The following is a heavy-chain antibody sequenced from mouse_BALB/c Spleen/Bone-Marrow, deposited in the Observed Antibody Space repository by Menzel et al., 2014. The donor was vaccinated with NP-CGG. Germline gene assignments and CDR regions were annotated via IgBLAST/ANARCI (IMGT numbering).Heavy chain of an antibody. D-gene: IGHD1-1*01. Sequence: VQLRESGAELVKPGASVKLFCTASGFNIKDTCMHWVKQWPEQGLEWMGRIDPGQGNTKYDPKFQGKATITADTASNTAYLQLSSLTSEDTAVYCCASYYYGSSLFADWGKGTLVTDSA. J-gene: IGHJ3*01. CDR1: GFNIKDTC. CDR2: IDPGQGNT. V-gene: IGHV14-3*02. CDR3: ASYYYGSSLFAD.